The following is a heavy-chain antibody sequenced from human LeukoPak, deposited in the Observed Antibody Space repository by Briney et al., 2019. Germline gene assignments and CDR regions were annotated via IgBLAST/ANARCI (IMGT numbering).Heavy chain of an antibody. V-gene: IGHV4-61*02. CDR2: IYTSGGT. Sequence: SDTLSLTCTVSGGSISSGSYYWSWIRQPAGKGLEWIGRIYTSGGTNYNPSLKSRVTISIDTSKNQFSLKLSSVTAADTAVYYCARDRYSNYFDYWGQGTLVTVSS. CDR3: ARDRYSNYFDY. CDR1: GGSISSGSYY. D-gene: IGHD4-11*01. J-gene: IGHJ4*02.